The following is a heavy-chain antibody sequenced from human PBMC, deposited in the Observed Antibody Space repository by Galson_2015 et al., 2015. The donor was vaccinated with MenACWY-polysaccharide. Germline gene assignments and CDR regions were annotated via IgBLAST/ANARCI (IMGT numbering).Heavy chain of an antibody. Sequence: LRLSCSVSGESITTKYWNWLRQSPGKAVEWIGYISHSGYTKYNPSLESRLTISTDTSKNQFSLKLRYVTIADTSIYYWARGVEAYHHFDVWGQGTTLTVSS. CDR2: ISHSGYT. CDR1: GESITTKY. CDR3: ARGVEAYHHFDV. V-gene: IGHV4-59*01. D-gene: IGHD2-21*01. J-gene: IGHJ6*02.